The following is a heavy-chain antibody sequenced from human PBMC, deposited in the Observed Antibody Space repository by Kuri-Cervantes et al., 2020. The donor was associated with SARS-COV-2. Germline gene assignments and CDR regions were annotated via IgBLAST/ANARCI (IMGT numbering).Heavy chain of an antibody. CDR2: IYYSGST. J-gene: IGHJ5*02. CDR3: ARRINYWWFDP. D-gene: IGHD4-11*01. CDR1: GGSISSSISSSSYY. V-gene: IGHV4-39*07. Sequence: GSLRLSCTVSGGSISSSISSSSYYWGWIRQPPGKGLEWIGSIYYSGSTYYNPSLKSRVTISVDTSKNQFSLKLSSVTAADTAVYYCARRINYWWFDPWGQGTLVTVSS.